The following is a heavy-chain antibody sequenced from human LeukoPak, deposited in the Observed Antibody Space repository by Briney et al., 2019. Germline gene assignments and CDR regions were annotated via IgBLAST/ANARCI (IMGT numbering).Heavy chain of an antibody. J-gene: IGHJ4*02. CDR1: GFTFSSYW. CDR3: ARDTANGATIDY. Sequence: PGGSLRLSCAASGFTFSSYWMHWVRQAPGKGLVWVSRINSDGSSTSYADSVKGRFTISRDNAKNTLYLQMNSLGAEDTAVYYCARDTANGATIDYWGQGTLVTVSS. V-gene: IGHV3-74*01. D-gene: IGHD1-26*01. CDR2: INSDGSST.